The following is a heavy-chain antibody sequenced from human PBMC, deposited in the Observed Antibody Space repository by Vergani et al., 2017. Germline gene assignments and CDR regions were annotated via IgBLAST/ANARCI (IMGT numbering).Heavy chain of an antibody. J-gene: IGHJ6*03. Sequence: QVHLVQSGAEVKKPGASVKVSCKVSGYTLTELSIHWVRQAPGKGLEWMGGFDPEYGETIYAQKFQGRVTMTTDTSTSTAYMELRSLRSDDTAVYYCARIIVVVPAHHPRSPYYYYMDVWGKGTTVTVSS. V-gene: IGHV1-24*01. CDR1: GYTLTELS. CDR2: FDPEYGET. CDR3: ARIIVVVPAHHPRSPYYYYMDV. D-gene: IGHD2-2*01.